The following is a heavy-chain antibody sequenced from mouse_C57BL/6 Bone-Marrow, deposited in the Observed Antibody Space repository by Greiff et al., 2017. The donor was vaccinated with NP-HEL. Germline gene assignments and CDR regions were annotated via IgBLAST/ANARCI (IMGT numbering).Heavy chain of an antibody. CDR3: ARCPIYYGNFDY. CDR2: IYPGGGYT. J-gene: IGHJ2*01. V-gene: IGHV1-63*01. D-gene: IGHD2-1*01. CDR1: GYTFTNYW. Sequence: VQLQQSGAELVRPGTSVKMSCKASGYTFTNYWVGWAKQRPGHGLEWIGDIYPGGGYTSSNPKIKGKATLTVDQSSSTAYMQRNSLTSEDSAVYYCARCPIYYGNFDYWGQGTTLTVSS.